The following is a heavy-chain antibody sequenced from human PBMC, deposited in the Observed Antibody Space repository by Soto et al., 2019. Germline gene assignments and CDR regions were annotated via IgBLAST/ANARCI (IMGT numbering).Heavy chain of an antibody. CDR3: ARGGHVAVVTAALDY. V-gene: IGHV1-46*01. CDR2: VNPSGGHT. Sequence: QVQLVQSGAEVKKPGASVKVSCKASGDTFTDYYIHWVRQAPGQGLEWMGTVNPSGGHTTYAQHFLGRMTMTRDTSTSTLYMELTSLTSEDTAIYYCARGGHVAVVTAALDYWGQATLVTVSS. D-gene: IGHD2-21*02. CDR1: GDTFTDYY. J-gene: IGHJ4*02.